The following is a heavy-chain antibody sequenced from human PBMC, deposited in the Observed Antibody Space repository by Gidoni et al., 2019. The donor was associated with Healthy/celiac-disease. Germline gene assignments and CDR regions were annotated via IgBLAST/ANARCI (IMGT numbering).Heavy chain of an antibody. V-gene: IGHV3-30*04. CDR2: ISYDGSNK. CDR3: ARDGQGGSGYDFWSGYYVGGFDY. Sequence: QVQLVESGGGVVQPGRSLRLSCAASGFPFRSYAMHWFRQAPGKGLEWVAVISYDGSNKYYADSVKGRFTISRDNSKNTLYLQMNSLRAEDTAVYYCARDGQGGSGYDFWSGYYVGGFDYWGQGTLVTVSS. J-gene: IGHJ4*02. D-gene: IGHD3-3*01. CDR1: GFPFRSYA.